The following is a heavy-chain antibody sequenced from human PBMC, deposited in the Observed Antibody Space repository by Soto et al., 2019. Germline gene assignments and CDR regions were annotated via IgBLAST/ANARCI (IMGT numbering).Heavy chain of an antibody. V-gene: IGHV3-9*01. CDR2: ISWNSGSI. Sequence: EVQLVESGGGLVQPGRSLRLSCAASGFTFDDYAMHWVRQAPGKGLEWVSGISWNSGSIGYADSVKGRFTISRDNAKNSLYLQMNSLRAEDTALYYCAKDIAAIGCYMDVWGKGTTVTVSS. CDR3: AKDIAAIGCYMDV. CDR1: GFTFDDYA. J-gene: IGHJ6*03. D-gene: IGHD6-25*01.